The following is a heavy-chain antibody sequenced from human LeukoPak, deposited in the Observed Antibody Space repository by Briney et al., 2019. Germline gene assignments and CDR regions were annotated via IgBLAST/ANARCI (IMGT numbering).Heavy chain of an antibody. CDR2: ISGSGNGFGI. Sequence: GGSLRLSCSASGFVFSIYTMYWVRQTPGKGPEYVSTISGSGNGFGIYYADSVKGRFTIPRDDSKSILYLQMNGLRSEDTAVYYCVKDFGRVRGTPDSWGQGTLVTVSS. D-gene: IGHD3-16*01. CDR1: GFVFSIYT. CDR3: VKDFGRVRGTPDS. V-gene: IGHV3-64D*06. J-gene: IGHJ4*02.